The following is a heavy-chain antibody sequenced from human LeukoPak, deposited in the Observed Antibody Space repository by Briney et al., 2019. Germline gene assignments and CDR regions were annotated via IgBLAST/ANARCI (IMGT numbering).Heavy chain of an antibody. Sequence: ASVKVSCKASGYTFTSYYMHWVRQAPGQGLEWMGIINPSGGSTSYAQKFQGRVTMTRDTSTSTVYMELSSLRSEDTAVYYCARDSTWIQLSGPDDYWGQGTLVTVSS. J-gene: IGHJ4*02. CDR2: INPSGGST. V-gene: IGHV1-46*01. CDR3: ARDSTWIQLSGPDDY. D-gene: IGHD5-18*01. CDR1: GYTFTSYY.